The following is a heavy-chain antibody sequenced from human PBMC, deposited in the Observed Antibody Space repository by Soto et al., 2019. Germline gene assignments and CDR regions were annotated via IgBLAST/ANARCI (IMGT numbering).Heavy chain of an antibody. CDR1: GDSISESNW. Sequence: SETLSLTCSVSGDSISESNWWGWLRQPPGTGLEWIGEINHSGSTNYNPSLKSRVTISVDTSKNQFSLKLTSVTAADTAVYYCARDKITGLFDYWGQGTLVTVSS. V-gene: IGHV4-4*02. J-gene: IGHJ4*02. CDR2: INHSGST. CDR3: ARDKITGLFDY. D-gene: IGHD2-8*02.